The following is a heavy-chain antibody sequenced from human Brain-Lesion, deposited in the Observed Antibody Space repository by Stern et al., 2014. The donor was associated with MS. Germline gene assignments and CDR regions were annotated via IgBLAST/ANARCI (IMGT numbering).Heavy chain of an antibody. CDR2: INPKSGGT. J-gene: IGHJ4*02. V-gene: IGHV1-2*04. D-gene: IGHD3-22*01. Sequence: VHLVESGAEVKKPGASVKVSCKASGYTFTGYYMHWVRQAHGQGLEWMGWINPKSGGTNYAQKFQGWVTMTRDTSINTAYMELSRLRSDDTAVYYCATYYYDSTGYNDFWGQGTLVTVSS. CDR3: ATYYYDSTGYNDF. CDR1: GYTFTGYY.